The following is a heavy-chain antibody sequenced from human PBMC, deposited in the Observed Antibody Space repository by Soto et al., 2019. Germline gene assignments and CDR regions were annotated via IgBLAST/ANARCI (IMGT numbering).Heavy chain of an antibody. CDR2: IGSSGSTI. D-gene: IGHD2-15*01. J-gene: IGHJ6*02. CDR1: VFTFSDYF. V-gene: IGHV3-11*01. CDR3: ARSSATPNGWWGYGLGV. Sequence: GSLRICGAASVFTFSDYFMTWIREAPGKGLEWVSYIGSSGSTIYYADSVKGRFTISRDNAKNSLYLQMNSLRGEDTAVYYCARSSATPNGWWGYGLGVWGQGTTVTVSS.